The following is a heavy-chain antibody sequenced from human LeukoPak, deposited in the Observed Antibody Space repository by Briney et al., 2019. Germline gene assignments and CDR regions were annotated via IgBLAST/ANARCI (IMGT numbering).Heavy chain of an antibody. D-gene: IGHD6-19*01. CDR1: GFTFTHYG. CDR2: ISAYNGNT. V-gene: IGHV1-18*01. Sequence: GASVKVSCKASGFTFTHYGITWVRRAPGQGLAWMGWISAYNGNTNYAQNLQGRVTMTTDTSTSTAYMELRSLSSDDTAVYYCARDRQRLVGIYYYGMDVWGQGTTVTVSS. J-gene: IGHJ6*02. CDR3: ARDRQRLVGIYYYGMDV.